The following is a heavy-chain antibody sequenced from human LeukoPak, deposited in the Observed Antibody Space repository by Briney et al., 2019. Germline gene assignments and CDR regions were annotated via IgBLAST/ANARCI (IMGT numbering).Heavy chain of an antibody. Sequence: PSETLSLTCAVYGGSFSGYYWSWIRQPPGKGLEWIGEINHSGSTNYNPSLKSRVTISVDTSKNQFSLKLSSVTAADTAVYYYALSSSWYNAYYYYGMDVWGQGTTVTVSS. CDR1: GGSFSGYY. D-gene: IGHD6-13*01. J-gene: IGHJ6*02. CDR3: ALSSSWYNAYYYYGMDV. CDR2: INHSGST. V-gene: IGHV4-34*01.